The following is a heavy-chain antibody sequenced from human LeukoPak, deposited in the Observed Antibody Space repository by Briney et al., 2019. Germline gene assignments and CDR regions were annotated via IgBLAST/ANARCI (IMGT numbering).Heavy chain of an antibody. D-gene: IGHD2-2*01. V-gene: IGHV3-53*01. Sequence: PGGSLRLSCAASGFTVGSKYMSWVRQAPGKGLEWGSVIYSGGSTYYADSVKGRFTISRDNSKNTLYLQMNSLRAEDTAVYYCARGCSSTSCYGFDYWGQGTLATVSS. CDR3: ARGCSSTSCYGFDY. CDR2: IYSGGST. J-gene: IGHJ4*02. CDR1: GFTVGSKY.